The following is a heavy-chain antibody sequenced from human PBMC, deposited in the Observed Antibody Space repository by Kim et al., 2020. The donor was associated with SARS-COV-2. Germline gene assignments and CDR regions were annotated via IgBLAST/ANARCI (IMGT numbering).Heavy chain of an antibody. V-gene: IGHV3-53*01. CDR3: ARVKGPYYYYYYGMDV. J-gene: IGHJ6*02. CDR1: GFTVSSNY. CDR2: IYSGGST. Sequence: GGSLRLSCAASGFTVSSNYMSWVRQAPGKGLEWVSVIYSGGSTYYADSVKGRFTISRDNSKNTLYLQMNSLRAEDTAVYYCARVKGPYYYYYYGMDVWGQGTTVTVSS.